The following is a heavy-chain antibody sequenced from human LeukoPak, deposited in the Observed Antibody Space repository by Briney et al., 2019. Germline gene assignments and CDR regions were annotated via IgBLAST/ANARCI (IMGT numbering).Heavy chain of an antibody. Sequence: PGGSLRLSCAASGFTFSSYSMNWVRQAPGKGLEWVSSISSSSSNIYYADSVKGRFTISRDNAKNSLYLQMNSLRAEDTAVYYCARDPRYCSSTSYPPGGYWGQGTLVTVSS. J-gene: IGHJ4*02. D-gene: IGHD2-2*01. CDR3: ARDPRYCSSTSYPPGGY. CDR1: GFTFSSYS. V-gene: IGHV3-21*01. CDR2: ISSSSSNI.